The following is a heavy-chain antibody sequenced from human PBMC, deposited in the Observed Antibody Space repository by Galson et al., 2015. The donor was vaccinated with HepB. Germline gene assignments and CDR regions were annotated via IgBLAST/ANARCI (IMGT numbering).Heavy chain of an antibody. V-gene: IGHV3-64*01. CDR2: IGNNGGST. J-gene: IGHJ4*02. CDR1: GFTFSGYA. CDR3: ARGFVDTAIFDY. D-gene: IGHD5-18*01. Sequence: SLRLSCAASGFTFSGYAMLWVRQVPGKGLEYVSGIGNNGGSTYYANSVKGRFTISRDKSKNTLYLQMDSLRVDDMAVYYCARGFVDTAIFDYWGQGTLVTVSS.